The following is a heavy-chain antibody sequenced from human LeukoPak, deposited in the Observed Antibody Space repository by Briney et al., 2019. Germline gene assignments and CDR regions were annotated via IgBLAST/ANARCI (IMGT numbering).Heavy chain of an antibody. Sequence: GGSVRLSCAASGFTFSSYSMNWVRQSPGKGLEWASYISSSSSTIYYADSVKGRFTISRDNAKNSLYLQMNPLRAEDTAVYYCARERGEDYTVDYWGQGTLVTVSS. J-gene: IGHJ4*02. CDR2: ISSSSSTI. D-gene: IGHD4-11*01. CDR1: GFTFSSYS. CDR3: ARERGEDYTVDY. V-gene: IGHV3-48*04.